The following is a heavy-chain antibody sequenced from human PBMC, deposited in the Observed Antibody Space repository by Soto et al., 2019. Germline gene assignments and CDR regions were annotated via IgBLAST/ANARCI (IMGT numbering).Heavy chain of an antibody. CDR3: ARYQNYYDSRGYLQNYFDY. Sequence: QVQLQESGPGLVKPSETLSLTCTVSGGSISSYYWSWIRQPPGKGLEWIGYIYYSGSTNYNPSLKSQVTISVDTSKNQFSLKLSSVTAADTAVYYCARYQNYYDSRGYLQNYFDYWGQGTLVTVSS. CDR1: GGSISSYY. D-gene: IGHD3-22*01. J-gene: IGHJ4*02. V-gene: IGHV4-59*08. CDR2: IYYSGST.